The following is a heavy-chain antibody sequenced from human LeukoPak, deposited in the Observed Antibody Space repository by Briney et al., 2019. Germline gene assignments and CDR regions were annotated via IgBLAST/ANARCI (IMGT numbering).Heavy chain of an antibody. Sequence: PSETLSLTCAVSGGSISSGGYSWSWIRQPPGKGLEWIGYIYYSGSTYYNPSLKSRVTISVDTSKNQFSLKLSSVTAADTAVYYCARGILYYDILTGYLLYYFDYWGQGTLVTVSS. V-gene: IGHV4-30-4*07. CDR1: GGSISSGGYS. CDR3: ARGILYYDILTGYLLYYFDY. CDR2: IYYSGST. D-gene: IGHD3-9*01. J-gene: IGHJ4*02.